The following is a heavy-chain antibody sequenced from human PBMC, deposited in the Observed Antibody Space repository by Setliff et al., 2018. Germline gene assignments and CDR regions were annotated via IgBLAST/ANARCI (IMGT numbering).Heavy chain of an antibody. CDR3: ARHRRSCSGASCHFDY. D-gene: IGHD2-15*01. CDR2: IDYSGNT. CDR1: GDSISGVSHY. Sequence: PSETLSLTCPVSGDSISGVSHYWGWIRQSPGRGLEWLGSIDYSGNTFYNPSLKSRVSMSVDTSTKQFSLMLSSMTAADATVYYCARHRRSCSGASCHFDYWGRGALVTVS. V-gene: IGHV4-39*01. J-gene: IGHJ4*02.